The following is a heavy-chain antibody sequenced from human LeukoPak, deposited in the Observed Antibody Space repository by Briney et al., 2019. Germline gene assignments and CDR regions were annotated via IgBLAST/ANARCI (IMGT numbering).Heavy chain of an antibody. V-gene: IGHV3-15*01. CDR3: TTLVVVMTGGDY. Sequence: GGSLRLSCAASGFTFSNAWMSWVRQAPGKGLEWVGRIKSKTDGGTTDYAAPVKGRFTISRDDSKNTLYLQMNSLKTEDTAVYYCTTLVVVMTGGDYWGQGTLVTVSS. CDR1: GFTFSNAW. D-gene: IGHD3-22*01. CDR2: IKSKTDGGTT. J-gene: IGHJ4*02.